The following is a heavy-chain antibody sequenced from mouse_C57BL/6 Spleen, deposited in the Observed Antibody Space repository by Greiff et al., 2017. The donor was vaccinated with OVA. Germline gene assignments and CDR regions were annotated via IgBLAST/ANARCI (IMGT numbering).Heavy chain of an antibody. Sequence: EVKLQESGPGLVKPSQSLSLTCSVTGYSITSGYYWNWIRQFPGNKLEWMGYISYDGSNNYNPSLKNRISITRDPSKNQFFLKLNSVTTEDTATYYCARESPYGSSSYWYFDVWGTGTTITVSS. D-gene: IGHD1-1*01. CDR3: ARESPYGSSSYWYFDV. CDR1: GYSITSGYY. CDR2: ISYDGSN. J-gene: IGHJ1*03. V-gene: IGHV3-6*01.